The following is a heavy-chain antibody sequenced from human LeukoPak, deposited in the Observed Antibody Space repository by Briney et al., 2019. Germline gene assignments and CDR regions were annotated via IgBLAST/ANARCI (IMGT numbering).Heavy chain of an antibody. CDR2: IYYSGST. J-gene: IGHJ5*02. CDR3: AISIEDSNWFDP. Sequence: SQTLSLTCTVSGGSISSGGYYWSWIRQHPGKGLEWIRYIYYSGSTYYNPSLKSRVTISVDTSKNQFSLKLSSVTAADTAVYYCAISIEDSNWFDPWGQGTLVTVSS. D-gene: IGHD2-15*01. V-gene: IGHV4-31*03. CDR1: GGSISSGGYY.